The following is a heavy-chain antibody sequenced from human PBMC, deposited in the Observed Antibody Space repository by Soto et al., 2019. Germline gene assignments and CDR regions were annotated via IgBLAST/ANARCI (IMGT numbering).Heavy chain of an antibody. CDR2: IYYSGST. CDR3: ARAAEYSSSSGIYYYYYGMDV. J-gene: IGHJ6*04. V-gene: IGHV4-59*01. Sequence: SSETLSLTCTVSGGSISSYYWSWIRQPPGKGLEWIGYIYYSGSTNYNPSLKSRVTISVDTSKNQFSLKLSSVTAADTAVYYCARAAEYSSSSGIYYYYYGMDVWGKGTTVTVSS. D-gene: IGHD6-6*01. CDR1: GGSISSYY.